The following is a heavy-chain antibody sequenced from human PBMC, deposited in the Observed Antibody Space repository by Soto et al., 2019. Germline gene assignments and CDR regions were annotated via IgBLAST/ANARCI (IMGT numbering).Heavy chain of an antibody. CDR2: ISALNGNT. V-gene: IGHV1-18*01. D-gene: IGHD3-10*01. CDR1: GYTFTHYG. Sequence: QVQLVQSGAEVKKPGASVKVSCKASGYTFTHYGISWVRQAPGQGLAWMGWISALNGNTKYVDNFQDRVTMTTDTSTNTSYMEVRSLRSDATAIYYCARVYGSGSYIAFDFWGQGTMVTVSS. CDR3: ARVYGSGSYIAFDF. J-gene: IGHJ3*01.